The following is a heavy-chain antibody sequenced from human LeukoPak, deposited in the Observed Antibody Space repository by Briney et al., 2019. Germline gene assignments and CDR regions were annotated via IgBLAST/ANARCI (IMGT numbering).Heavy chain of an antibody. CDR3: ARGGIRFIDY. Sequence: GGSLRLSCAAPGFTFSSYWMYWVRQAPGKGLVWVSRINTDGSSTDYADSVKGRFTISRDNAKNTLYVQMNSLRAEDTAVYYCARGGIRFIDYWGQGTLVTVSS. CDR1: GFTFSSYW. J-gene: IGHJ4*02. V-gene: IGHV3-74*01. D-gene: IGHD3-10*01. CDR2: INTDGSST.